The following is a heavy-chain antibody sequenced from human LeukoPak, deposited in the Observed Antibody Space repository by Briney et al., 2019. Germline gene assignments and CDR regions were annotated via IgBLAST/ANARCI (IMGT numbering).Heavy chain of an antibody. J-gene: IGHJ4*02. Sequence: SETLSLTRTVSGGSISSSSYYWGWIRQPPGKGLEWIGSIYYSGSTYYNPSLKSRVTISVDTSKNQFSLKLSSVTAADTAVYYCARDSPSEAVPYDYWGQGTLVTVSS. CDR1: GGSISSSSYY. V-gene: IGHV4-39*07. CDR3: ARDSPSEAVPYDY. D-gene: IGHD6-19*01. CDR2: IYYSGST.